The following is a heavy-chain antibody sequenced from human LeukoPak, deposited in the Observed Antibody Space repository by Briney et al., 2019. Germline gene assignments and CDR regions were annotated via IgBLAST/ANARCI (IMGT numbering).Heavy chain of an antibody. CDR3: ARESTMINAFDI. CDR1: GGSISSYY. CDR2: IYYSGST. V-gene: IGHV4-59*01. D-gene: IGHD3-22*01. Sequence: PSETLSLTCTVSGGSISSYYWSWIRQPPGKGLEWIGYIYYSGSTNYNPSLKSRVTISVDTSKNQFSLKLSSVTAADTAVYYCARESTMINAFDIWGQETMVTVSS. J-gene: IGHJ3*02.